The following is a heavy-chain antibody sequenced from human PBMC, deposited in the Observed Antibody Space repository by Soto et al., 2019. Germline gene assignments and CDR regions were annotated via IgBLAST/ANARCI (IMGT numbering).Heavy chain of an antibody. Sequence: SETLSLTCTVSGASVSFGGYSLSWIRQTPGKGLEWIGYINHIETTFCNPSFESRLTLSIDRAKNQFSLKLHSMSAADRAVYFCAKGGGSDSFDYWGQGILVTVSS. V-gene: IGHV4-30-2*01. CDR1: GASVSFGGYS. CDR2: INHIETT. CDR3: AKGGGSDSFDY. J-gene: IGHJ4*02. D-gene: IGHD1-26*01.